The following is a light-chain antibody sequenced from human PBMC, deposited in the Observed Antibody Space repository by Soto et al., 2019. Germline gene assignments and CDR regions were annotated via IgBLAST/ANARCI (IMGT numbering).Light chain of an antibody. CDR3: QQYNNWPPT. CDR2: GAS. V-gene: IGKV3-15*01. J-gene: IGKJ1*01. Sequence: EIVMTQSPATLSVSPGERATLSCRASQSVSSNLAWYQQKPGQAPRLLIYGASTRATGIPARFSGSGSGTEFTLTISSLQSEDLAVYYCQQYNNWPPTFGQGTKVEIK. CDR1: QSVSSN.